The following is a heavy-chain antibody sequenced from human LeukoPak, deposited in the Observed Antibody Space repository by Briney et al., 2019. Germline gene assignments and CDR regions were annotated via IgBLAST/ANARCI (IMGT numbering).Heavy chain of an antibody. D-gene: IGHD2-21*02. Sequence: SETLSLTCTVSGGSISSYYWSWVRNPPGTGLEYIWYIYYSGSTNYNPSLNSPVTISVDTSTNQFSLKLKSVTAADAAVYFCARGRALPGHHFVDWGKGTLVTVSS. CDR3: ARGRALPGHHFVD. V-gene: IGHV4-59*01. J-gene: IGHJ4*02. CDR2: IYYSGST. CDR1: GGSISSYY.